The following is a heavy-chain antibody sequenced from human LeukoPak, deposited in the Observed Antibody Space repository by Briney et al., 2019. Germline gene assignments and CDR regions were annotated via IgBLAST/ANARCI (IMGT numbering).Heavy chain of an antibody. Sequence: PSETLSLTCTVSGGSISSGGYYWSWIRQHPGKGLEWIGYIYYSGSTYYNPSLKSRVTISVDTSKNQFSLKLSSVTAADTAVYHCASSASEGAFDIWGQGTMVTVSS. D-gene: IGHD6-6*01. CDR1: GGSISSGGYY. CDR2: IYYSGST. J-gene: IGHJ3*02. CDR3: ASSASEGAFDI. V-gene: IGHV4-31*03.